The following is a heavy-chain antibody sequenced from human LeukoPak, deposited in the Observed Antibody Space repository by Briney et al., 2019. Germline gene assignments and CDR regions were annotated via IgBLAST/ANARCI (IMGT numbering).Heavy chain of an antibody. CDR3: ASSTSGSRDY. V-gene: IGHV3-30-3*01. D-gene: IGHD1-26*01. CDR2: ISYDGSNK. J-gene: IGHJ4*02. Sequence: GGSLRLSCAASGFTFSSYATHWVRQAPGKGLEWVAVISYDGSNKYYADSVKGRFTISRDNSKNTLYLQMNSLRAEDTAVYYCASSTSGSRDYWGQGTLVTVSS. CDR1: GFTFSSYA.